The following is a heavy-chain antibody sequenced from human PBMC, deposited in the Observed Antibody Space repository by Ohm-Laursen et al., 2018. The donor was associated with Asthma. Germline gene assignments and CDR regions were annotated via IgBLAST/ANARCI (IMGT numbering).Heavy chain of an antibody. Sequence: SLRLSCSASGLTFSSYGMHWVRQAPGKGLEWVAVISYDGSNKYYADSVKGRFTTSRDNSKNTLYLQMNSLRAEDTAVYYCARGLLYGSSVDYWGQGTLVTVSS. J-gene: IGHJ4*02. CDR1: GLTFSSYG. D-gene: IGHD2-2*01. CDR2: ISYDGSNK. CDR3: ARGLLYGSSVDY. V-gene: IGHV3-30*03.